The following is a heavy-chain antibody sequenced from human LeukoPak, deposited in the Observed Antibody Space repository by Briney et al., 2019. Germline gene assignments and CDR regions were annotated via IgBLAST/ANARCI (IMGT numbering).Heavy chain of an antibody. Sequence: ASVKVSCKASGYTFTGYYMHWVRQAPGQGLEWMGWINPNSGGTTYAQKFQGRVTMTRDTSIGTAYMELSSLRSGDTAVYYCARPYYESSGLYVDAFDIWGQGTMVTVSS. CDR1: GYTFTGYY. CDR3: ARPYYESSGLYVDAFDI. J-gene: IGHJ3*02. CDR2: INPNSGGT. D-gene: IGHD3-22*01. V-gene: IGHV1-2*02.